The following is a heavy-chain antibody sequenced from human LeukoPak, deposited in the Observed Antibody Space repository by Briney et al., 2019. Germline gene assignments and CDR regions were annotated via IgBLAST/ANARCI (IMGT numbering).Heavy chain of an antibody. Sequence: SVKVSCKASGGTLSSYAISWVRQAPGQGLEWMGRIIPILGIANYAQKFQGRVTITADKSTSTAYMELSSLRSEDTAVYYCAIVATDRFDYWGQGTLVTVSS. V-gene: IGHV1-69*04. CDR1: GGTLSSYA. D-gene: IGHD5-24*01. J-gene: IGHJ4*02. CDR3: AIVATDRFDY. CDR2: IIPILGIA.